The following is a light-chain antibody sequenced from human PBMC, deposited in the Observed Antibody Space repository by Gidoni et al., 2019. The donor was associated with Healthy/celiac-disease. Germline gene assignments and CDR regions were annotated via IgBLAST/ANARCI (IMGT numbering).Light chain of an antibody. V-gene: IGKV1-12*01. CDR1: QGISSC. CDR2: AAS. J-gene: IGKJ4*01. CDR3: HPATVFR. Sequence: DIQMTQSPSSVSASVGDRVTITCRASQGISSCLAWYQQKPGKAPKLLIYAASILQSGVPSRFSGSGFGPVFPLTSSTLQPEVFAPSYFHPATVFRFGGGTKVEIK.